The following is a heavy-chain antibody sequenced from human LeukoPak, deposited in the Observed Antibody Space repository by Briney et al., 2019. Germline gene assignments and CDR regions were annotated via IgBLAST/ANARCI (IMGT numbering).Heavy chain of an antibody. CDR2: IYSGGST. Sequence: GGSLRLSCAASGFTVSSNYMSWVRQAPGKGLEWVSVIYSGGSTYYADSVKGRFTISRDNSKNTLYLQMNSLRAEDTAVYHCGSRYYHSSGHYYSPVQHWGPGTLVTVSS. D-gene: IGHD3-22*01. CDR3: GSRYYHSSGHYYSPVQH. V-gene: IGHV3-53*01. J-gene: IGHJ1*01. CDR1: GFTVSSNY.